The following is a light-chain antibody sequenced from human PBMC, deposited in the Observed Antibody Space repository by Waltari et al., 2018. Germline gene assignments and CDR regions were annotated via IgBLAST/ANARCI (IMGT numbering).Light chain of an antibody. J-gene: IGKJ1*01. CDR2: GAS. Sequence: EIVLTQSPGTLSLSPGEGATLSCRASQSVGWSLAWYQQKPGQAPRLVISGASSRATGIPDRFSGSESGTDFSLTISRLEPEDFAVYYCQHYVRLPVTFGQGTKVEI. CDR1: QSVGWS. CDR3: QHYVRLPVT. V-gene: IGKV3-20*01.